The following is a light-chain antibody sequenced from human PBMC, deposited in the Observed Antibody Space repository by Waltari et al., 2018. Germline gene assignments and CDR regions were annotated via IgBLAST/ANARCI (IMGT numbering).Light chain of an antibody. CDR1: SSDVGSYNF. CDR3: CSYAGSYTVV. J-gene: IGLJ7*01. CDR2: DGL. Sequence: QSALTQPRSVSGSPGQSVTISCSGTSSDVGSYNFVSWYQQHPGNAPKLLFYDGLKRPSRVPDSFCGSKSGHTASLTISGLKTEDGSGYYCCSYAGSYTVVFGGGTHLTVL. V-gene: IGLV2-11*01.